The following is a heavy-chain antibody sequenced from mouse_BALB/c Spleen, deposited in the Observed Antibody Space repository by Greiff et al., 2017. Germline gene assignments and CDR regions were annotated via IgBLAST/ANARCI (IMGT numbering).Heavy chain of an antibody. CDR2: INPSTGYT. CDR3: ARERDYDYDWFAY. Sequence: VQLQQSGAELAKPGASVKMSCKASGYTFTSYWMHWVKQRPGQGLEWIGYINPSTGYTEYNQKFKDKATLTADKSSSTAYMQLSSLTSEDSAVYYCARERDYDYDWFAYWGQGTLVTVSA. D-gene: IGHD2-4*01. CDR1: GYTFTSYW. V-gene: IGHV1-7*01. J-gene: IGHJ3*01.